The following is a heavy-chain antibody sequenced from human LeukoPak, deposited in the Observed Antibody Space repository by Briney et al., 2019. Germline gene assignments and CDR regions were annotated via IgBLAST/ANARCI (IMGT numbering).Heavy chain of an antibody. J-gene: IGHJ3*02. CDR2: FDIEDGET. V-gene: IGHV1-24*01. Sequence: ASVKVSCKVSGYTLTELSMHWVRQAPGKGLEWMGGFDIEDGETIYAQKFQGRVTMTDDTSTDTAYMELSSLRSEDTAVYYCATRWQSSGYYYGVEGAFDIWGQGTMVTVSS. CDR1: GYTLTELS. CDR3: ATRWQSSGYYYGVEGAFDI. D-gene: IGHD3-22*01.